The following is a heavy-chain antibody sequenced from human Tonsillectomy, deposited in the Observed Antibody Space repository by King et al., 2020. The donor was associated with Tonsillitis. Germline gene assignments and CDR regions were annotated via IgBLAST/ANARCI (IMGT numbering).Heavy chain of an antibody. Sequence: QLVQSGAEVKKPGASEKVSCKASGYTFTSYYMHWVRQAPGQGLEWMGIINPSGGSTTYAQKFQGRVTMTRDTSTSTVYMELSSLRSEDTAVYYCARETGSRDAFDIWGQGTMVTVSS. V-gene: IGHV1-46*01. CDR2: INPSGGST. J-gene: IGHJ3*02. D-gene: IGHD3-10*01. CDR1: GYTFTSYY. CDR3: ARETGSRDAFDI.